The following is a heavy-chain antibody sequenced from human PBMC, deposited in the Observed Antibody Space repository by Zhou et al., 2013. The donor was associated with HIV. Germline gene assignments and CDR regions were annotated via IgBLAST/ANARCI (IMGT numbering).Heavy chain of an antibody. D-gene: IGHD3-22*01. CDR2: INHSGSS. Sequence: QVQLQQWGAGLLKPSETLSLTCAVYGGSFSGDYWSWIRQSPGKGLEWIGEINHSGSSNYNPSLWSRVTISVDTSKNQFSLKLSSVTAADTAVFYCARRRKGSGSFVGGNPPGSYGLDVWGQGPRSPSP. CDR3: ARRRKGSGSFVGGNPPGSYGLDV. CDR1: GGSFSGDY. J-gene: IGHJ6*02. V-gene: IGHV4-34*01.